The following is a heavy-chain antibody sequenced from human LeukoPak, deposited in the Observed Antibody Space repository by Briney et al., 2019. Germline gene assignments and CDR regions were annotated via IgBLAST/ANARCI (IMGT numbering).Heavy chain of an antibody. CDR1: GGSISSYY. D-gene: IGHD3-22*01. J-gene: IGHJ4*02. V-gene: IGHV4-34*01. CDR2: INHSGST. Sequence: SETLSLTCTVSGGSISSYYWSWIRQPPGKGLEWIGEINHSGSTNYNPSLKSRVTISVDTSKNQFSLKLSSVTAADTAVYYCARGRGDSSGSIAPFDYWGQGTLVTVSS. CDR3: ARGRGDSSGSIAPFDY.